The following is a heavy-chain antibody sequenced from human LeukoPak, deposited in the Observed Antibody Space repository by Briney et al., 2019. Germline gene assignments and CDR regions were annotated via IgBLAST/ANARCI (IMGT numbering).Heavy chain of an antibody. J-gene: IGHJ6*02. CDR2: ISAYNGNT. Sequence: ASVKVSCKAPGYTFTSYGISWVRQAPGQGLEWMGWISAYNGNTNYAQKLQGRVTMTTDTSTSTAYMELRSLRSDDTAVYYCAREGDSSSSGYYYGMDVWGQGTTVTVSS. CDR1: GYTFTSYG. V-gene: IGHV1-18*01. CDR3: AREGDSSSSGYYYGMDV. D-gene: IGHD6-6*01.